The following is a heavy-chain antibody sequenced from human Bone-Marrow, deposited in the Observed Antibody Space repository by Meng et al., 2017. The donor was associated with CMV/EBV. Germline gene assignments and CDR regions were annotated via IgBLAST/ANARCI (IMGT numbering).Heavy chain of an antibody. CDR1: GGSVSSGSYY. V-gene: IGHV4-61*01. CDR3: ARVGGLEPGAVYFDY. D-gene: IGHD1-1*01. CDR2: INYSGRT. J-gene: IGHJ4*02. Sequence: SGGSVSSGSYYWSWIRQPPGKGLEWIGYINYSGRTNYNPSLKSRVTISVDTSKNQFSLKLSSVTAADTAVYYCARVGGLEPGAVYFDYWGQGTLVTVSS.